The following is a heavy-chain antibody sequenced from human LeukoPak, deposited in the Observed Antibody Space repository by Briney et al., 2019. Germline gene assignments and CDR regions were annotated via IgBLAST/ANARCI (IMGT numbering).Heavy chain of an antibody. CDR2: ISSSSSYI. Sequence: GGSLRFSCAASGFTFSSYSMNWVRQAPGKGLEWVSSISSSSSYINYADSVKGRFTISRDNAKNSLYLQMNSLRAEDTAVYYCARDLRSSGYYAFDYWGQGILVTVSS. CDR1: GFTFSSYS. D-gene: IGHD3-22*01. CDR3: ARDLRSSGYYAFDY. J-gene: IGHJ4*02. V-gene: IGHV3-21*01.